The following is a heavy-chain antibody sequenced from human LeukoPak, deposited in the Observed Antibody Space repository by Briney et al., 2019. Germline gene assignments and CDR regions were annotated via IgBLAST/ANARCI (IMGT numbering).Heavy chain of an antibody. V-gene: IGHV4-4*02. CDR3: ARDPPGSGVNLDY. D-gene: IGHD3-10*01. J-gene: IGHJ4*02. CDR2: VNLQGST. Sequence: SETLSLTCGVSGGSISNTNWWTWFRQPPGKGLEWIGEVNLQGSTNYNPSLKSRVAISVDKSENHISLKLTSVTAADTAVYYCARDPPGSGVNLDYWGQGTLVTVSS. CDR1: GGSISNTNW.